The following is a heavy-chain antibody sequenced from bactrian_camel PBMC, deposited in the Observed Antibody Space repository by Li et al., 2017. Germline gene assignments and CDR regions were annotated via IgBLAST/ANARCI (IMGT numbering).Heavy chain of an antibody. CDR1: GDPYSSNC. V-gene: IGHV3S1*01. D-gene: IGHD3*01. Sequence: HVQLVESGGGSVQAGKSLRLSCKITGDPYSSNCRAWFRQAPGKEREGVAATYIGGGSTYYADSVKGRFTISHDDAKNILYLDMNNLKPKDTAMYHCAASGGQLGRWCYEFPVNWVSWLYNWGQGTQVTVS. CDR2: TYIGGGST. CDR3: AASGGQLGRWCYEFPVNWVSWLYN. J-gene: IGHJ4*01.